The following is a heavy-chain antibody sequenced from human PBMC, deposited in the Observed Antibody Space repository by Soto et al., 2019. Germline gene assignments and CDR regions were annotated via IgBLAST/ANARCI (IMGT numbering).Heavy chain of an antibody. V-gene: IGHV4-31*03. D-gene: IGHD3-10*01. Sequence: QVQLQESGPGLVKPSQTLSLTCTVSGGSISSGGYYWSWIRQHPGKGLEWIGYIYYSGSTYYNPSLKSRVTISVDTSKIQFSRTLSSVTAADTAVYYCARSARHTMVRGVIDYWGQGTLVTVSS. CDR2: IYYSGST. J-gene: IGHJ4*02. CDR1: GGSISSGGYY. CDR3: ARSARHTMVRGVIDY.